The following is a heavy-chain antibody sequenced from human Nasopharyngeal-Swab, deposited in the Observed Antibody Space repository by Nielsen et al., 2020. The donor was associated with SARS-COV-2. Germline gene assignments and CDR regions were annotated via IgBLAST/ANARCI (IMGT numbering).Heavy chain of an antibody. Sequence: GESLKISCAASGFTFSSYAMSWVRQAPGKGLERVSVIYRGGSTYYADSVKDRFTISRDTSKNTLYLQMNSLSAEDTAVYYCARDKYYDFWSGSNEGWYFDLWGRGTLVTVSS. J-gene: IGHJ2*01. CDR3: ARDKYYDFWSGSNEGWYFDL. CDR1: GFTFSSYA. V-gene: IGHV3-53*01. D-gene: IGHD3-3*01. CDR2: IYRGGST.